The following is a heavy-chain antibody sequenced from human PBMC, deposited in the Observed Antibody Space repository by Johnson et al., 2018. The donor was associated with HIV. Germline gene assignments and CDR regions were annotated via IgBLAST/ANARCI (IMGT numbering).Heavy chain of an antibody. CDR2: ISYDGSNK. Sequence: QVQLVESGGGVVQPGRFLRLSCAASGFSFSGYGMHWVRQAPGKGLEWVAVISYDGSNKYYADSVKGRFTISRDNSKNTLYLQMNSLRAEDTAVYYCARDILEYSSSVPDAFDIWGQGTMVTVSS. V-gene: IGHV3-30*19. CDR1: GFSFSGYG. CDR3: ARDILEYSSSVPDAFDI. J-gene: IGHJ3*02. D-gene: IGHD6-6*01.